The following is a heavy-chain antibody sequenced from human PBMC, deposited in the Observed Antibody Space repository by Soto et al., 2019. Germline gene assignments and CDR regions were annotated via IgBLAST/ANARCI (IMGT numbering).Heavy chain of an antibody. V-gene: IGHV3-74*01. CDR2: INGDGGTT. CDR3: TRGSRGYYYMDV. J-gene: IGHJ6*03. CDR1: GFTFSSYW. Sequence: EVQLVESGGDLVQPGGSLRLSCVASGFTFSSYWIHWVRQAPGKGLVWVSRINGDGGTTNYADSVKGRLTISRDNAKNTVYLQVNSGGAEDTAVYYCTRGSRGYYYMDVWGRGTPLTV.